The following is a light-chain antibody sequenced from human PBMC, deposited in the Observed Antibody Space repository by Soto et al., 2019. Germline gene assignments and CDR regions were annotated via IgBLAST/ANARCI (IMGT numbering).Light chain of an antibody. CDR2: AAS. CDR1: QTISSY. CDR3: QQSYSSPYT. Sequence: IQMTQSRSSLSASVGGRVTITCRACQTISSYLNWYQQTPGRAPALLISAASTLQSGVPSRFSGSGSGTVFTLTISSLQPEDFATYYCQQSYSSPYTFGQGTKLEIK. V-gene: IGKV1-39*01. J-gene: IGKJ2*01.